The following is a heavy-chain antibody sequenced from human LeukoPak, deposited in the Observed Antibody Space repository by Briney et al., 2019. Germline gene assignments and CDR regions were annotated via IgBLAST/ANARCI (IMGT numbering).Heavy chain of an antibody. CDR3: ARRPFATPFDH. J-gene: IGHJ4*02. CDR2: VFYTGDT. Sequence: SETLSLTCAVSGGSISSFYWSWIRQPPGKGLEWIGYVFYTGDTNSNPSLKSRVTMSLDTSKSQISLRLTSVTAADTAVYYCARRPFATPFDHWGRGTLVTVSS. D-gene: IGHD2-15*01. CDR1: GGSISSFY. V-gene: IGHV4-59*08.